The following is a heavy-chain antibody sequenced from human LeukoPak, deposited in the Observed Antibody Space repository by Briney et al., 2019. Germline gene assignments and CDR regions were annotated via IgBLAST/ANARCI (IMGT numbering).Heavy chain of an antibody. CDR2: ISYDGSNK. V-gene: IGHV3-30-3*01. D-gene: IGHD3/OR15-3a*01. CDR1: GFTFRSLA. Sequence: SGGSLRLSCAAFGFTFRSLAMHWVSQAPGKGLEWVAVISYDGSNKYYADSVKGRFTISRDNSKNTLYLQMNSLRAEDTAVYYCARDQFAFGPFDYWGQGTLVTVSS. CDR3: ARDQFAFGPFDY. J-gene: IGHJ4*02.